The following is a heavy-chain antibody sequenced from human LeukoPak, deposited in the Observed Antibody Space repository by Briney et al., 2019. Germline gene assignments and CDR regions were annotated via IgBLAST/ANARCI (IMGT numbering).Heavy chain of an antibody. V-gene: IGHV3-23*01. CDR1: GFTFSTYA. CDR3: ARGIAVADPGDY. Sequence: GGSLRLSCAASGFTFSTYAMSWVRQAPGKGLEWVSAISGRGGDTYYADSVKGRFTISRDNAKNSLYLQMNSLRAEDTAVYYCARGIAVADPGDYWGQGTLVTVSS. D-gene: IGHD6-19*01. J-gene: IGHJ4*02. CDR2: ISGRGGDT.